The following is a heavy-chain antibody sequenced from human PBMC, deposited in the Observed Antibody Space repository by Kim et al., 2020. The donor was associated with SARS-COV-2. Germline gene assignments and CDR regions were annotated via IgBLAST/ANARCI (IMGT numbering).Heavy chain of an antibody. CDR1: GFTFSSYA. D-gene: IGHD6-6*01. V-gene: IGHV3-30*04. Sequence: GGSLRLSCAASGFTFSSYAMHWVRQAPGKGLEWVAVISYDGSNKYYADSVKGRFTISRDNSKNTLYLQMNSLRAEDTAVYYCARDHIEFPYSSSSPGYWGQGTLVTVSS. CDR3: ARDHIEFPYSSSSPGY. J-gene: IGHJ4*02. CDR2: ISYDGSNK.